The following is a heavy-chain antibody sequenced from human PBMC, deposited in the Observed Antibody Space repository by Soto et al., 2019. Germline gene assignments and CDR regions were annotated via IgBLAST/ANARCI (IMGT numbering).Heavy chain of an antibody. CDR2: MNPSSGNT. V-gene: IGHV1-8*01. CDR1: GYTFTTHD. Sequence: GASVKVSCKASGYTFTTHDINWVRQATRQGLEWMGWMNPSSGNTGYAQKFQGRVSMTRDTSIDTAYMELSGLRSDDTAVYYCARASEQLVPFENFDYWGQGTLVTVPQ. CDR3: ARASEQLVPFENFDY. D-gene: IGHD6-6*01. J-gene: IGHJ4*02.